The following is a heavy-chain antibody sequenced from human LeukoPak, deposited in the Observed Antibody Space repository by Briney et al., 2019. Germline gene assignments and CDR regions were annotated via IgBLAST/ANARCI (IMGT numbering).Heavy chain of an antibody. CDR3: ARDVGTTGWHTFDY. CDR1: GDSVSSNNGA. V-gene: IGHV6-1*01. CDR2: TYYRSKWYN. D-gene: IGHD3-9*01. J-gene: IGHJ4*02. Sequence: SQTLSLTCAISGDSVSSNNGAWNWIRQSPSRGLEWLGRTYYRSKWYNDYAGSLISRITISPDTSKNQFSLQLYSVTPEDTAVYYCARDVGTTGWHTFDYWGQGALVTVSS.